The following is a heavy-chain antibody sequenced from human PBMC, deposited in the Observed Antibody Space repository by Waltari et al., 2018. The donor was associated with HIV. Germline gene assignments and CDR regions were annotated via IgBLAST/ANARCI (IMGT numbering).Heavy chain of an antibody. V-gene: IGHV3-23*01. CDR3: AKGMGGYARGLDY. CDR2: ISSSGSST. CDR1: GFSFSNYP. Sequence: EVQLLESGGGLVQPGGSLRLSCAASGFSFSNYPMTWVRQAPGKGLEWVSAISSSGSSTYYADSVKGRFTISRDNSKNTLYVQMNSLRAEDTAVYYCAKGMGGYARGLDYWGQGTLVTVSS. J-gene: IGHJ4*02. D-gene: IGHD5-12*01.